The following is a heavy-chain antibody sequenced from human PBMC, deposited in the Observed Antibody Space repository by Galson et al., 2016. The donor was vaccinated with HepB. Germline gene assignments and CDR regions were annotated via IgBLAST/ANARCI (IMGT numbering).Heavy chain of an antibody. CDR1: GGSFSGYY. J-gene: IGHJ6*03. Sequence: LSLTCAVYGGSFSGYYWSWIRQPPGKGLAWIGEINHSGSTNYNPSLKSRVTISVDTSKNQFSLKLSSVTAADTAVYYCARGDNPDYGDYASAYYYMDVWGKGTTVTVSS. CDR3: ARGDNPDYGDYASAYYYMDV. CDR2: INHSGST. D-gene: IGHD4-17*01. V-gene: IGHV4-34*01.